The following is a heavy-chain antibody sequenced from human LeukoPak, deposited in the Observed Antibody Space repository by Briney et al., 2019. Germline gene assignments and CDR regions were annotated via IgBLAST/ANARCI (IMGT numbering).Heavy chain of an antibody. J-gene: IGHJ6*02. Sequence: PSETLSLTCAVYGGSFSGYYWSWIRQPPGKGLEWIGEINHSGSTNYNPSLKSRVTISVDTSKNQFSLKLSSVNAADTAVYYCARGGYCSSTSCLYYYYYGMDVRGQGTTVTVSS. CDR1: GGSFSGYY. V-gene: IGHV4-34*01. CDR2: INHSGST. D-gene: IGHD2-2*01. CDR3: ARGGYCSSTSCLYYYYYGMDV.